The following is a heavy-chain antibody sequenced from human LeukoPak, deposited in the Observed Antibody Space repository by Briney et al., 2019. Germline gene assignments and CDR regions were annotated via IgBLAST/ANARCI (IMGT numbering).Heavy chain of an antibody. J-gene: IGHJ4*02. D-gene: IGHD3-22*01. CDR3: ARADDDSSGALDY. CDR2: IYYSGST. CDR1: GGSISSHY. Sequence: SETLSLTCTVSGGSISSHYWSWIRQPPGKGLEWIGYIYYSGSTNYNPSLKSRVTISVDMSKNQFSLKLSSVTAADTAVYYCARADDDSSGALDYWGQGTLVTVSS. V-gene: IGHV4-59*11.